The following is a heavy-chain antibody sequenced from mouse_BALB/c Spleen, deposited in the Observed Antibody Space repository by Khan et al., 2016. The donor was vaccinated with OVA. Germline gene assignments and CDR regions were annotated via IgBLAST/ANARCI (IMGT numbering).Heavy chain of an antibody. CDR3: ARRSSTTGFFDY. J-gene: IGHJ2*02. D-gene: IGHD2-14*01. Sequence: QVQLQQSGADLARPGHSLKISCKASGYTFTSYWMQWVKQSPGQGLEWIGSIYHGGGDNRYTQKFKGKATITADNTTSTVYMQNSSLESEDSAVYYCARRSSTTGFFDYWGQGTSLTVSS. CDR2: IYHGGGDN. CDR1: GYTFTSYW. V-gene: IGHV1-87*01.